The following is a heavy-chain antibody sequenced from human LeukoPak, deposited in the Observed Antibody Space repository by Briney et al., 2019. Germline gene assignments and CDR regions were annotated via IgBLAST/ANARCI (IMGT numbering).Heavy chain of an antibody. CDR1: GGSIFSSNW. CDR3: ARDHSVRDEAWWFTP. Sequence: PSGTLSLTCAVSGGSIFSSNWWSWVRQPPGKGLEWIGQIFHSGSTSYSPSLKSRVTISVDKSKNQFSLKLTSVTAADTAVYYCARDHSVRDEAWWFTPWGQGTLVTVSS. CDR2: IFHSGST. V-gene: IGHV4-4*02. J-gene: IGHJ5*02. D-gene: IGHD2-15*01.